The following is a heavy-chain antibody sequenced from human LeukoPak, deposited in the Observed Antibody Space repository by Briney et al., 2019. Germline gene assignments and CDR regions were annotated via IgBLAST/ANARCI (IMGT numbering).Heavy chain of an antibody. V-gene: IGHV3-13*01. D-gene: IGHD3-10*01. CDR1: GFTFSTYD. CDR3: AREDSTRSGVRELDY. CDR2: IGAGFDT. Sequence: PGGSLRLSCAASGFTFSTYDFHWVRQVTGKGLQWVSAIGAGFDTYYQDSVRGRFTISRENAENSLYLQMNSLTVGDTAVYYCAREDSTRSGVRELDYWGQGILVTVSS. J-gene: IGHJ4*02.